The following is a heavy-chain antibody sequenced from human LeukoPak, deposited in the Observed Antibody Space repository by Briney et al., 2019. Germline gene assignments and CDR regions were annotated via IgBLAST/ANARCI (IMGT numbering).Heavy chain of an antibody. CDR3: ASPRDGYNYFDY. V-gene: IGHV4-34*01. CDR2: INHSGST. CDR1: GGSFSGYY. J-gene: IGHJ4*02. D-gene: IGHD5-24*01. Sequence: SETLSLTCAVYGGSFSGYYWSWTRQPPGKGLEWIGEINHSGSTNYNPSLKSRVTISVDTSKNQFSLKLSSVTAADTAVYYCASPRDGYNYFDYWGQGTLVTVSS.